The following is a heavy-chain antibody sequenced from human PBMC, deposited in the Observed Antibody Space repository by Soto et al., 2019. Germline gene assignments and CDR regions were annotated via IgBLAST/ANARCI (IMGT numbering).Heavy chain of an antibody. Sequence: QVQLQESGPGLVKPSETLSLTCTVSGGSVSSGSYYWSWIRQPPGKGLEWIGYIYYSGSSNYNPSLNSRVTISVYTFNNQFSLKLSSVTAADLAVYYCAGSLHLKPFFVYSYCMDVWGQGTTVTVSS. D-gene: IGHD2-15*01. V-gene: IGHV4-61*01. J-gene: IGHJ6*02. CDR2: IYYSGSS. CDR3: AGSLHLKPFFVYSYCMDV. CDR1: GGSVSSGSYY.